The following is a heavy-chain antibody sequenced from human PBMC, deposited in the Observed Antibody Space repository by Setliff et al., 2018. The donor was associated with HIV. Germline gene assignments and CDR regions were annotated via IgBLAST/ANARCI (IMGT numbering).Heavy chain of an antibody. CDR3: ARDKDEDYGSTSFDY. D-gene: IGHD4-17*01. CDR1: GFTFSSYW. V-gene: IGHV3-7*03. J-gene: IGHJ4*02. Sequence: PGGSLRLSCEASGFTFSSYWMSWVRQAPGKGLEWVANIKQDGSDKHYVDSVKGRFTISRDNAKNSLYLQLNSLRPEDTAVYYCARDKDEDYGSTSFDYWGQGILVTVSS. CDR2: IKQDGSDK.